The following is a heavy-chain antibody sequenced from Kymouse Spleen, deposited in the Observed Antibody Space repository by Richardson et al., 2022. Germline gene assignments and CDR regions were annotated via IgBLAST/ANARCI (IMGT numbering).Heavy chain of an antibody. V-gene: IGHV3-33*01. CDR3: ARDQEIQLWSYYYYYGMDV. CDR1: GFTFSSYG. Sequence: QVQLVESGGGVVQPGRSLRLSCAASGFTFSSYGMHWVRQAPGKGLEWVAVIWYDGSNKYYADSVKGRFTISRDNSKNTLYLQMNSLRAEDTAVYYCARDQEIQLWSYYYYYGMDVWGQGTTVTVSS. J-gene: IGHJ6*02. CDR2: IWYDGSNK. D-gene: IGHD5-18,IGHD5-18*01.